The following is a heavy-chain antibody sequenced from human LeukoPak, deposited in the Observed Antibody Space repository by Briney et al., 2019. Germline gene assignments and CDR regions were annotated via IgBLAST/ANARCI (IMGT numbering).Heavy chain of an antibody. D-gene: IGHD3-22*01. CDR3: ARDGSSGYYYAYFDY. V-gene: IGHV3-30-3*01. Sequence: GGSLRLSCAASGFTFSSYAMHWVRQAPGKGLEWVAVISYDGSNKYYADSVKGRFTISRDNSKNTLYLQMNSLRAEDTAVYYCARDGSSGYYYAYFDYWGQGTLVTVSS. J-gene: IGHJ4*02. CDR1: GFTFSSYA. CDR2: ISYDGSNK.